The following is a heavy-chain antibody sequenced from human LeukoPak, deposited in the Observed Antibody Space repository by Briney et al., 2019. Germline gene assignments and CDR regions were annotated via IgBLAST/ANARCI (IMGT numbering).Heavy chain of an antibody. Sequence: ASVKVSCKASGYTFTSYYMHWVRQAPGQGLEWMGWFNPNSGGTNYAQKFQGRVTMTRDTSISTAYMELSRLRSDDTAVYYCARARFRGVVTGALDWFDPWGQGTLVTVSS. J-gene: IGHJ5*02. CDR2: FNPNSGGT. CDR3: ARARFRGVVTGALDWFDP. CDR1: GYTFTSYY. D-gene: IGHD2-21*02. V-gene: IGHV1-2*02.